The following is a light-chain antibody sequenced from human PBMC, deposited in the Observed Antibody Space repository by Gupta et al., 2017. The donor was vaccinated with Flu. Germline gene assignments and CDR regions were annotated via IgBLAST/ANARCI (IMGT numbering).Light chain of an antibody. CDR3: MQCAHWPFA. CDR1: LGLVLSDGTPS. V-gene: IGKV2-30*02. Sequence: ISCRSSLGLVLSDGTPSLHWFQQGPGQSPSRLIYQVPHRASVVPDSFSGGGSGTDLPLTIRRLEAEDVGFYYCMQCAHWPFAFGEGTKVEIK. CDR2: QVP. J-gene: IGKJ1*01.